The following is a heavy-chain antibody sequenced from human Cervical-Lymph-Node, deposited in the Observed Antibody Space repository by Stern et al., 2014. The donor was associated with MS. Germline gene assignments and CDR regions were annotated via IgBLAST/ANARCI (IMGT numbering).Heavy chain of an antibody. D-gene: IGHD3-9*01. Sequence: VQLVQSGSELKKPGASVKVYCKASGYTFTSYAMNWVRQAPGQGLEWMGWINTNTGNPTYAQGFTGRFVFSLDTSVSTAYLQISSLKAEDTAVYYCARESRLRYFDWLSLMDYWGQGTLVTVSS. V-gene: IGHV7-4-1*02. CDR3: ARESRLRYFDWLSLMDY. J-gene: IGHJ4*02. CDR2: INTNTGNP. CDR1: GYTFTSYA.